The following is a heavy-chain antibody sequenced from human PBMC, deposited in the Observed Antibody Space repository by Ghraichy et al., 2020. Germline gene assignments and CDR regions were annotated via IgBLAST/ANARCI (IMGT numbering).Heavy chain of an antibody. D-gene: IGHD2-15*01. CDR2: ISGSGGST. CDR1: GFTFSSYA. J-gene: IGHJ4*02. CDR3: AKDRLDIVVVVAAVGGNRLAFEDY. Sequence: GESLNISCAASGFTFSSYAMSWVRQAPGKGLEWVSAISGSGGSTYYADSVKGRFTISRDNSKNTLYLQMNSLRAEDTAVYYCAKDRLDIVVVVAAVGGNRLAFEDYWGQGTLVTVSS. V-gene: IGHV3-23*01.